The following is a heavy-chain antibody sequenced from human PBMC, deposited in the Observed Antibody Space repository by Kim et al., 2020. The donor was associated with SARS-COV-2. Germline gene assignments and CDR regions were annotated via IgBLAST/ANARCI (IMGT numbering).Heavy chain of an antibody. D-gene: IGHD3-22*01. CDR2: IYTSGST. Sequence: SETLSLTCTVSGGSISNFYWNWIRQPAGKGLEWMGHIYTSGSTNYNPSLKSRVTVSVDTSKSQFSLRLISVTAADTAVYFCARSGQREFSGSVDVFDIWG. V-gene: IGHV4-4*07. J-gene: IGHJ3*02. CDR3: ARSGQREFSGSVDVFDI. CDR1: GGSISNFY.